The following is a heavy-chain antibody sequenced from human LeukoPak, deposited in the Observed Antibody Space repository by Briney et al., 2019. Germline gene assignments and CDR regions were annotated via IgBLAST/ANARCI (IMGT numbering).Heavy chain of an antibody. CDR2: INPKSGGT. V-gene: IGHV1-2*02. CDR1: GYTFTVYY. Sequence: ASVTVSFKASGYTFTVYYMHWVGQAPGQGGEGMGWINPKSGGTNYSQKVQGRVTMTSDTSISTAYMELSRLRSDDTAVYYCARDESEMATITGVSGSYWGQGTLVTVSS. CDR3: ARDESEMATITGVSGSY. J-gene: IGHJ4*02. D-gene: IGHD5-24*01.